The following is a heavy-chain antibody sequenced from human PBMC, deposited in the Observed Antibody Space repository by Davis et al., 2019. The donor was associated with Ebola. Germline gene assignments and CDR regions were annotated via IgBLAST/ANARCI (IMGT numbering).Heavy chain of an antibody. Sequence: PGGSLRLSCAASGFTFSSYAMHWVRQAPGKGLEWVAVISYDGSNKYYADSVKGRFTISRDNSKNTLYLQMNSLRAEDTAVYYCARALNYDFWSGYEYWGQGTLVTVSS. CDR3: ARALNYDFWSGYEY. V-gene: IGHV3-30*04. CDR2: ISYDGSNK. CDR1: GFTFSSYA. D-gene: IGHD3-3*01. J-gene: IGHJ4*02.